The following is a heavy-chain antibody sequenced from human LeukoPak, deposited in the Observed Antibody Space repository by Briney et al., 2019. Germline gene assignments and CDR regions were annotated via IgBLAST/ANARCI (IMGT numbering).Heavy chain of an antibody. J-gene: IGHJ6*02. CDR1: GNSISNYA. CDR2: IIPIFGTA. D-gene: IGHD3-16*01. CDR3: TTRACHAGGCSSSFYYYYGLHF. Sequence: GSSVKVSCKASGNSISNYAVSWVQQAPGQGFEWMGGIIPIFGTADYAQKFQGRVTITADQSTSTTYMALSSPKSEDTATYYCTTRACHAGGCSSSFYYYYGLHFWGQGTTVSVSS. V-gene: IGHV1-69*01.